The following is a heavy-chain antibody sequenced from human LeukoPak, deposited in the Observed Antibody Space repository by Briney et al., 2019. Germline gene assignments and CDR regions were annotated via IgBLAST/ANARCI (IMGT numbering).Heavy chain of an antibody. CDR1: GGSISSGDYY. Sequence: SETLSLTCTVSGGSISSGDYYRSWIRQPPGKGLEWIGYIYYSGSTYYNPSPKSRVTISVDASKNQFSLKLSSATAADTAVYYCAREGTMIVALFDYWGQGTLVTVSS. D-gene: IGHD3-22*01. CDR2: IYYSGST. V-gene: IGHV4-30-4*01. CDR3: AREGTMIVALFDY. J-gene: IGHJ4*02.